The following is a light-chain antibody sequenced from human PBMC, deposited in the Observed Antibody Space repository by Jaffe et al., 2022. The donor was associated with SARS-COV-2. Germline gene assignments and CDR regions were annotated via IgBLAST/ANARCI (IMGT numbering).Light chain of an antibody. J-gene: IGKJ1*01. CDR2: LGS. CDR1: QSLLHSNGYNY. CDR3: MQTLQTPT. V-gene: IGKV2-28*01. Sequence: DIVMTQSPLSLPVTPGEPASISCRSSQSLLHSNGYNYLDWYLQKPGQSPQLLIYLGSNRASGVPDRFSGRGSGTDFTLKISRVEAEDVGVYYCMQTLQTPTFGQGTKVDIK.